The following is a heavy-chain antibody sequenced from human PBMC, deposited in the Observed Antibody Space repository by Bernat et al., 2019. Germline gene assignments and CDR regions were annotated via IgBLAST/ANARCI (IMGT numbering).Heavy chain of an antibody. CDR2: ISYDGSNK. D-gene: IGHD3-10*01. Sequence: QVQLVESGGGVVQPGRSLRLSCAASGFTFSSYGMHWVRQATGKGLEWVAVISYDGSNKYYADSVKGRFTISRDNSKNTLYLQMNSLRAENTAVYYCEKEQLDYGSRSYFDFWGQGALVTVSA. J-gene: IGHJ4*02. CDR1: GFTFSSYG. V-gene: IGHV3-30*18. CDR3: EKEQLDYGSRSYFDF.